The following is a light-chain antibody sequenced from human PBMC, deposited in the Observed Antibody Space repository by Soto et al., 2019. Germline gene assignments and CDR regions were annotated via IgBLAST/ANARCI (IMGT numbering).Light chain of an antibody. V-gene: IGLV2-14*01. CDR3: SSYTSSSTYV. CDR1: SSDVGGYNY. Sequence: QSALTQPASVSGSPGQSITISCTGTSSDVGGYNYVSWYQHHPGRAPKLMIYDVSNRPSGVSNRFSGSKSGNTASLTISGLQAEDEADYYCSSYTSSSTYVFGTGPKLTVL. J-gene: IGLJ1*01. CDR2: DVS.